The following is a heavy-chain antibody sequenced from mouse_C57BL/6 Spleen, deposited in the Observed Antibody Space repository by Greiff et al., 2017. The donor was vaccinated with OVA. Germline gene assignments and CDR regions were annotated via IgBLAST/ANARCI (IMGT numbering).Heavy chain of an antibody. J-gene: IGHJ2*01. V-gene: IGHV5-4*01. CDR3: ARGYDYGFDY. CDR2: ISDGGSYT. D-gene: IGHD2-4*01. CDR1: GFTFSRYA. Sequence: EVQLVESGGGLVKPGGSLKLSCAASGFTFSRYAMSWVSQTPEKRLEWVAPISDGGSYTYYPDNVKGRFTISRDNAKKNLYLQRSHLKSEDTAMYYCARGYDYGFDYWGQGTTLTVSS.